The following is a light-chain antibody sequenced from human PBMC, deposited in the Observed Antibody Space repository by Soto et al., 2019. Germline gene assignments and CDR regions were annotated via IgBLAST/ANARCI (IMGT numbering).Light chain of an antibody. CDR2: EDS. V-gene: IGLV2-23*01. CDR1: SSDVGSYNL. Sequence: QSVLTQPASVSGSPGQSITISCTGTSSDVGSYNLVSWYQQHPGKAPKLMIYEDSKRPSGVSNRFFGSKSGNTASLAVSGLHAEDEADYFCCSYARGSTLVFGGGAKLTLL. J-gene: IGLJ3*02. CDR3: CSYARGSTLV.